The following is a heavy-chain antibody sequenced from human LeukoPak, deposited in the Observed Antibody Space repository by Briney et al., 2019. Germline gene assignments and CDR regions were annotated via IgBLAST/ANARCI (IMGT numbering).Heavy chain of an antibody. Sequence: SETLSLTCTVSGGSISGYYWSWIRQPPGKGLEWIGYIYYSGSTNYNPSLKSRVTISVDTSKHRFSLKLSSVTAADTAVYYCAREGSYDFWSRFLLSWGQGTLVTVSS. D-gene: IGHD3-3*01. V-gene: IGHV4-59*01. CDR2: IYYSGST. CDR3: AREGSYDFWSRFLLS. J-gene: IGHJ5*02. CDR1: GGSISGYY.